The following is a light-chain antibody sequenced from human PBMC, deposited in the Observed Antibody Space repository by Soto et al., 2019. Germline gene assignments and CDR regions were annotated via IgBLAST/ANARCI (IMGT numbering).Light chain of an antibody. Sequence: EIVLTQSPGTLSLSPGERATLSCRASQSVSSTYLAWYQQKPGQAPRLLIYDTSNRATGIPDRFSGSGSGTEFTLTISGLQSDDFAVYYCQQFNNWPPWTFGQGTKVDIK. CDR2: DTS. CDR1: QSVSSTY. CDR3: QQFNNWPPWT. V-gene: IGKV3D-20*02. J-gene: IGKJ1*01.